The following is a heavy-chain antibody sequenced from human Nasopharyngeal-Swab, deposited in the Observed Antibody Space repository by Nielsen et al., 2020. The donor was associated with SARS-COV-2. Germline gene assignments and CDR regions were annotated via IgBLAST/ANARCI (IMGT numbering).Heavy chain of an antibody. V-gene: IGHV4-31*03. J-gene: IGHJ5*02. Sequence: SETLSLTCTVSGGSISSGGYYWSWIRQHPGKGLEWIGYIYYSGSTYYNPSLKSRVTISVDTSKNQFSLKLSSVTAADTAVYYCARKEGDTAMVNWFDPWGQGTLVTVSS. CDR3: ARKEGDTAMVNWFDP. D-gene: IGHD5-18*01. CDR1: GGSISSGGYY. CDR2: IYYSGST.